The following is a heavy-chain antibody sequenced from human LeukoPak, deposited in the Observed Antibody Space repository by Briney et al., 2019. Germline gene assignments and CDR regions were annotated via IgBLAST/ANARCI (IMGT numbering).Heavy chain of an antibody. CDR1: GYSFTSYW. J-gene: IGHJ6*02. V-gene: IGHV5-51*01. Sequence: HGESLKISCKGSGYSFTSYWIGWVRQMPGKGLEWMGIIYPGDSDTRYSPSFQGQVTISADKSISTAYLQWSSLKASDTAMYYCARHKGSGSYYNVDYYYGMDVWGQGTTVTVSS. CDR3: ARHKGSGSYYNVDYYYGMDV. CDR2: IYPGDSDT. D-gene: IGHD3-10*01.